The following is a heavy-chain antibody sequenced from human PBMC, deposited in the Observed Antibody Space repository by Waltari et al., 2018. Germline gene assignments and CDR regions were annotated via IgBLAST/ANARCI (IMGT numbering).Heavy chain of an antibody. CDR3: TRAISSGYFSSFDY. D-gene: IGHD3-22*01. Sequence: EVQLVESGGGLVQPGRSLRLSCTASGFTFGDYAMSWFRQAPGKGLEWVGFIRSKAYGGTTEYAASVKGRFTISRDDSKSIAYLQMNSLKTEDTAVYYCTRAISSGYFSSFDYWGQGTLVTVSS. CDR2: IRSKAYGGTT. V-gene: IGHV3-49*03. CDR1: GFTFGDYA. J-gene: IGHJ4*02.